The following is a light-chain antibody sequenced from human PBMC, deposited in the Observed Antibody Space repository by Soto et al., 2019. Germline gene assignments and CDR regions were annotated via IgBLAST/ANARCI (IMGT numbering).Light chain of an antibody. J-gene: IGLJ2*01. V-gene: IGLV1-40*01. Sequence: QLVLTQPPSVSGAPGQRVTISCTGSSSNIGAGYDVHWYQQLPGTAPKLLIYGNSNRPSGVPDRFSGSKSGTSASLAITGLQAEDEAGYYCQSYDSSVSKVVFGGGTKVTVL. CDR3: QSYDSSVSKVV. CDR1: SSNIGAGYD. CDR2: GNS.